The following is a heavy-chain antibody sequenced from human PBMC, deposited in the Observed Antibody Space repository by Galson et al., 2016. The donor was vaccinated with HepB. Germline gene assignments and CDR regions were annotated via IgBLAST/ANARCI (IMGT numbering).Heavy chain of an antibody. V-gene: IGHV3-23*01. D-gene: IGHD5-18*01. CDR1: GFTFSSSA. CDR2: ISDSGAST. J-gene: IGHJ4*02. Sequence: SLRLSCAASGFTFSSSAMSWVRQAPGKGLEWVSSISDSGASTYYADSVRGRFTISRDNSKNTQYLQMKSLRVEDTAVYYCTRDREEDWDSYGYYYIGDYWGQRTLVTVSS. CDR3: TRDREEDWDSYGYYYIGDY.